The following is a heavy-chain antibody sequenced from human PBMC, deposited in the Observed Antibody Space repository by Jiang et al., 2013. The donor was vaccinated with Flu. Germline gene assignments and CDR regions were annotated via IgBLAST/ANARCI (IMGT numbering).Heavy chain of an antibody. Sequence: VQLLESGGGLVQPGGSLRLSCAASGFTFSSYAMSWVRQAPGKGLEWVSAISGSGGSTYYADSVKGRFTISRDNSKNTLYLQMNSLRAEDTAVYYCAKDFELAPYCSGGSCYARVLDYWGQGTLVTVSS. CDR2: ISGSGGST. CDR1: GFTFSSYA. J-gene: IGHJ4*02. CDR3: AKDFELAPYCSGGSCYARVLDY. V-gene: IGHV3-23*01. D-gene: IGHD2-15*01.